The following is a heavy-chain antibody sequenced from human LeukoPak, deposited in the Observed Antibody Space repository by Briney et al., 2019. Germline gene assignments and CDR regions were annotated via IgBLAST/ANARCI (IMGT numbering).Heavy chain of an antibody. V-gene: IGHV4-59*01. J-gene: IGHJ4*02. Sequence: SETLSLTCTVSGASISSYYWSWIRQPPGKGLEWIGYIYYSGITNYNPSLKSRVTISVDTSKNQFSLKLSSVTTADTAVYYCARERVLDYWGQGTLVTVSS. CDR1: GASISSYY. CDR2: IYYSGIT. CDR3: ARERVLDY.